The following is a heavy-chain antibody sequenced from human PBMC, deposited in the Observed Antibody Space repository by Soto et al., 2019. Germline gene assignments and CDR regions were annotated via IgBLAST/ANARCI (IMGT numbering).Heavy chain of an antibody. J-gene: IGHJ4*02. V-gene: IGHV4-59*01. CDR3: ARYRREAVAGYTLDN. Sequence: PSETLSLTCTVSGGSITSNYWTWIRQPPGKGLEWIGYVYNSGSTNYNPSLKSRVTISEDTSKSQFSLKVNSMTAADTAVYYCARYRREAVAGYTLDNWGQGILVTVSS. CDR1: GGSITSNY. D-gene: IGHD6-13*01. CDR2: VYNSGST.